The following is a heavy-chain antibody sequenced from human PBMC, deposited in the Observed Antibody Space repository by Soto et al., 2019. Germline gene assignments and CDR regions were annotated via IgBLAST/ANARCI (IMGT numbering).Heavy chain of an antibody. CDR1: GFTFSSYA. J-gene: IGHJ1*01. Sequence: EVQLLESGGGLVQPGGSLRLSCAASGFTFSSYAMSWVRQAPGTGLEWVSAISGSGGSTSYADSVKGRFTISRDNSKNTLYLQMNSLRAEDTAVYYCAKFGDIVVVPAAGAEYFQHWGQGTLVTVSS. V-gene: IGHV3-23*01. CDR3: AKFGDIVVVPAAGAEYFQH. CDR2: ISGSGGST. D-gene: IGHD2-2*01.